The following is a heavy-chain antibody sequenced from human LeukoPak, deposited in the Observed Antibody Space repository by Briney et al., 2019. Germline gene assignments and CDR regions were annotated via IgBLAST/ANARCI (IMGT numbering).Heavy chain of an antibody. D-gene: IGHD5-18*01. J-gene: IGHJ4*02. CDR2: IYTSGST. CDR3: ARGGYSYGDFDY. CDR1: GGSFSSGNSY. Sequence: SETLSLTCTVSGGSFSSGNSYWSWIRQPAGKGLEWIGRIYTSGSTNYTPSLKSRVTISVDTSKNQISLKLNSVTAADTAVYYCARGGYSYGDFDYWGQGTLVTVSS. V-gene: IGHV4-61*02.